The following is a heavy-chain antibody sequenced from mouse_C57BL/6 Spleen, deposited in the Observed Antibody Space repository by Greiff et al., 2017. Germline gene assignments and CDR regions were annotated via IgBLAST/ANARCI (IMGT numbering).Heavy chain of an antibody. V-gene: IGHV2-9-1*01. CDR3: ARRDYGSLHWYFDV. J-gene: IGHJ1*03. CDR1: GFSLTSYA. D-gene: IGHD1-1*01. Sequence: QVQLQQSGPGLVAPSQSLSITCTVSGFSLTSYAISWVRQPPGKGLEWLGVIWTGGGTNYNSALKSRLSISKDNSKSQVFLKMNSLQTDDTARYYCARRDYGSLHWYFDVWGTGTTVTVSS. CDR2: IWTGGGT.